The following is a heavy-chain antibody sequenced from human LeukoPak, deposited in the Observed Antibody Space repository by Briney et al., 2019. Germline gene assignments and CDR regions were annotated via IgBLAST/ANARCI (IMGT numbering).Heavy chain of an antibody. CDR3: AKVPYYYGSGSYRPYFDY. D-gene: IGHD3-10*01. J-gene: IGHJ4*02. CDR2: ISGSGGST. V-gene: IGHV3-23*01. CDR1: GFTFSSYA. Sequence: TGGSLRLSCAASGFTFSSYAMSWVRQAPGKGLEWVSAISGSGGSTYYADSVKGRFTISRDNSKNTLYLQMNSLRAEDTAVYYCAKVPYYYGSGSYRPYFDYWGQGTLVTVSS.